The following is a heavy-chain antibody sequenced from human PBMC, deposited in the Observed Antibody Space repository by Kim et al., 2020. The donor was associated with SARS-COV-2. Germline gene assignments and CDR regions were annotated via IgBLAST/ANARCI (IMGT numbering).Heavy chain of an antibody. J-gene: IGHJ6*02. Sequence: SETLSLTCNVSGGSISGYYWTWIRQPPGKGLEWIGHIHYSGSTNYKPSLESRVTMSIDTSKNQFSRRVRSVTAADTAIYFCARDYYGSGSYYNYFYGLDVWGQGTTVSVSS. D-gene: IGHD3-10*01. V-gene: IGHV4-59*01. CDR1: GGSISGYY. CDR3: ARDYYGSGSYYNYFYGLDV. CDR2: IHYSGST.